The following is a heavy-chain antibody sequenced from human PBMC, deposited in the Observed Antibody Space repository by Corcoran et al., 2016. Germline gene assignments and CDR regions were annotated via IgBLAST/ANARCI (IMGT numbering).Heavy chain of an antibody. V-gene: IGHV1-3*01. CDR2: INAGNGNT. D-gene: IGHD2-2*02. CDR1: GYTFTSYA. J-gene: IGHJ4*02. Sequence: QVQLVQSGAEVKKPGASVKVSCKASGYTFTSYAMHWVRQAPGQRLEWMGWINAGNGNTKYSQKFQGRVTITRDTSASTAYMELSSLRSEDTAVDYCARGGNQLPYSTFDYWGQGTLVTVSS. CDR3: ARGGNQLPYSTFDY.